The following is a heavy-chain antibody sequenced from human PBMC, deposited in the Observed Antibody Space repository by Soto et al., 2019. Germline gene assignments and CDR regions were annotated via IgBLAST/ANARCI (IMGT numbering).Heavy chain of an antibody. Sequence: QVQLVESGGGVVQPGRSLRLSCAASGFTFSNCAMHWVRQAPGKGLEWVAVISDDGSNKYYADSVKGRFTISRDNSKNMLSLQMNSLRVEDTAVYSCAKAAGHYQYNGMDVWGQGTTVTVSS. V-gene: IGHV3-30*18. D-gene: IGHD3-10*01. CDR3: AKAAGHYQYNGMDV. J-gene: IGHJ6*02. CDR2: ISDDGSNK. CDR1: GFTFSNCA.